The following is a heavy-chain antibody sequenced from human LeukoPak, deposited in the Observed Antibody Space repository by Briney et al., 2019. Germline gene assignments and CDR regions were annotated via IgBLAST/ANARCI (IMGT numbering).Heavy chain of an antibody. D-gene: IGHD1-14*01. Sequence: GGSLRFSCAASGFTFSSYTMHWVRQAPGKGLEWVTVISYDGDNKYYADSVKGRFTISRDNSKNTLYLQMNSLRPEDTAVYYCARTGSLTMNWFDPWGQGTLVTVSS. J-gene: IGHJ5*02. V-gene: IGHV3-30*04. CDR3: ARTGSLTMNWFDP. CDR1: GFTFSSYT. CDR2: ISYDGDNK.